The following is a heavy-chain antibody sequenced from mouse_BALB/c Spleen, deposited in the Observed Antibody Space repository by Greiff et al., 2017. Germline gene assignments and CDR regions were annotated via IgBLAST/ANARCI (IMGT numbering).Heavy chain of an antibody. J-gene: IGHJ4*01. CDR2: ISDGGSYT. CDR3: ARGGNYGDYYAMDY. V-gene: IGHV5-4*02. Sequence: EVKLMESGGGLVKPGGSLKLSCAASGFTFSDYYMYWVRQTPEKRLEWVATISDGGSYTYYPDSVKGRFTISRDNAKNNLYLQMSSLKSEDTAMYYCARGGNYGDYYAMDYWGQGTSVTVSS. CDR1: GFTFSDYY. D-gene: IGHD2-1*01.